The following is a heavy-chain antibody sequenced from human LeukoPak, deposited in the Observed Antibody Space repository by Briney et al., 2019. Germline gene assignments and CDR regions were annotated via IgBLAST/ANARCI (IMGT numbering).Heavy chain of an antibody. CDR2: ISGRGGNT. J-gene: IGHJ4*02. Sequence: GGSLRLSCAASAFTFSSYSMNWVRQAPGKGLEWVSGISGRGGNTYYADSVKGRFTISRDNSKNTLYLQMNSLRADDTAIYYCAKDRGSRRDGYNLPDYWGQGTLVTVSS. V-gene: IGHV3-23*01. D-gene: IGHD5-24*01. CDR3: AKDRGSRRDGYNLPDY. CDR1: AFTFSSYS.